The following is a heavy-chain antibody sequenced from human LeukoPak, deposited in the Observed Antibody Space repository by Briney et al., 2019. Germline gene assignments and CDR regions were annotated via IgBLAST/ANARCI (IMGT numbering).Heavy chain of an antibody. CDR3: AKDVGSGGGPFDY. V-gene: IGHV3-33*06. J-gene: IGHJ4*02. Sequence: GGSLRLSCAASGFTFSSYGMHWVRQAPGKGLEWVAVIWYDGSNKYYADSVKGRFTISRDNSMNTLYLQMNSLRAEDTAVYYCAKDVGSGGGPFDYWGQGTLVTVSS. CDR1: GFTFSSYG. D-gene: IGHD1-26*01. CDR2: IWYDGSNK.